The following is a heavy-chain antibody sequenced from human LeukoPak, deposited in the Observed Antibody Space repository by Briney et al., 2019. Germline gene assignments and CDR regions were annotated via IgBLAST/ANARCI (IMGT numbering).Heavy chain of an antibody. D-gene: IGHD5-18*01. V-gene: IGHV3-11*01. CDR2: ISSSGSTI. CDR3: AREVDTAMIGGGNFDY. J-gene: IGHJ4*02. Sequence: GGSLRLSCAASGFTSSDYYMSWIRQAPGKGLEWVSYISSSGSTIYYADSVKGRFTISRDNAKSSLYLQMNSLRAEDTAVYYCAREVDTAMIGGGNFDYWGQGTLVTVSS. CDR1: GFTSSDYY.